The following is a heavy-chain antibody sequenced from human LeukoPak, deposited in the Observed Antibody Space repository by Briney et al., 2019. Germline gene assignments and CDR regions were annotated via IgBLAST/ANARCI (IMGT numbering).Heavy chain of an antibody. CDR1: GFTFSNYG. CDR2: IRFDGSEI. Sequence: PGGSLRLSCVASGFTFSNYGMHWVRQAPGKGLEWVAFIRFDGSEIYSADSVKGRFTFSRDNSKNMLYLQMNSLRPEDTAVYYCAKGRDFLLDYWAQGTLVTVSS. V-gene: IGHV3-30*02. D-gene: IGHD2/OR15-2a*01. J-gene: IGHJ4*02. CDR3: AKGRDFLLDY.